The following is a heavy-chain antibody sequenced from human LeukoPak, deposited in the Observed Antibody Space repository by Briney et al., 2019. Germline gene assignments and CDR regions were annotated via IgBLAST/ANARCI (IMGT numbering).Heavy chain of an antibody. CDR2: INPNSGGT. CDR3: ARARRTMVRGVNNWFDP. Sequence: GASVKVSCKASGYTFTGYYMHWARQALGQGLEWMGWINPNSGGTNYAQKFQGRVTMTRDTSISTAYMELSRLRSDDTAVYYCARARRTMVRGVNNWFDPWGQGTLVTVSS. D-gene: IGHD3-10*01. CDR1: GYTFTGYY. V-gene: IGHV1-2*02. J-gene: IGHJ5*02.